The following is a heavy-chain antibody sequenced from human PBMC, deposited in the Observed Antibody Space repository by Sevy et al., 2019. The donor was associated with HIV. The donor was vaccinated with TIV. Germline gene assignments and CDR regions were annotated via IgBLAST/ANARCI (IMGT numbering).Heavy chain of an antibody. V-gene: IGHV3-23*01. J-gene: IGHJ3*02. CDR1: GFSLSTYA. CDR3: AKVNTSGWSSDDAFDI. CDR2: MRSSGGSR. Sequence: GGSLRLSCVVSGFSLSTYAMSWVRQAPGKGLEWVSSMRSSGGSRYYVDSVKGRFTISRDISKNTLYLQMNTLRDDDTAIYYCAKVNTSGWSSDDAFDIWGQGTMVTVSS. D-gene: IGHD6-19*01.